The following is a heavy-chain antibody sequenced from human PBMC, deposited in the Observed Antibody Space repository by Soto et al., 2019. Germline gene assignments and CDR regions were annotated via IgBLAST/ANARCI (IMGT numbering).Heavy chain of an antibody. D-gene: IGHD3-10*01. J-gene: IGHJ6*02. Sequence: PSETLSLTCTVSGGSIDYYYWSWIRQPPGKGLEWLGYISDSGSTRYNPSLRSRVTFSVDTSKNQFSLKLNSVTTADTAVYYCARDSTAWFPYYGIDVWGQGTTVTVS. CDR3: ARDSTAWFPYYGIDV. CDR1: GGSIDYYY. V-gene: IGHV4-59*01. CDR2: ISDSGST.